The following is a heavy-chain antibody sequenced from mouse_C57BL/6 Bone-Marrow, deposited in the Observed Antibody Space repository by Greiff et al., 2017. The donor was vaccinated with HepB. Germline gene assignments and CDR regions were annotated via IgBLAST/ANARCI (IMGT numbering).Heavy chain of an antibody. J-gene: IGHJ2*01. CDR1: GYTFTSYW. V-gene: IGHV1-55*01. CDR3: ARSPVITTVVDY. CDR2: IYPGSGST. Sequence: QVQLQQPGAELVKPGASVKMSCKASGYTFTSYWITWVKQRPGQGLEWIGDIYPGSGSTNYNEKFKSKATLTVDTSSSTGYMQLSSLTSEDSAVYYWARSPVITTVVDYWGQGTTLTVSS. D-gene: IGHD1-1*01.